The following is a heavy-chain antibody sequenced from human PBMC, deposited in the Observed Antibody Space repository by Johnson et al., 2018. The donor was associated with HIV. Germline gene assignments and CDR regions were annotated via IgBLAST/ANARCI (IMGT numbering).Heavy chain of an antibody. D-gene: IGHD4-23*01. J-gene: IGHJ3*02. CDR2: LSYDGSNK. CDR3: AREGGYFGNPAFDI. CDR1: GFTFSSYA. V-gene: IGHV3-30-3*01. Sequence: VQLVESGGGVVQPGRSLRLSCAASGFTFSSYALHWVRQAPGKGLEWVAVLSYDGSNKFYADSVKGRFTISRDNSKNTLYLQMNSLRTEDTAMYYCAREGGYFGNPAFDIWGQGTMVTVSS.